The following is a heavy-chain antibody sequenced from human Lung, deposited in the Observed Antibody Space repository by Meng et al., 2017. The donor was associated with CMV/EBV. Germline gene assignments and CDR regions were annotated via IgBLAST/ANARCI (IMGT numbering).Heavy chain of an antibody. CDR2: GYWNNDN. J-gene: IGHJ2*01. V-gene: IGHV2-5*01. CDR3: TQYGDYRFGWYFDL. D-gene: IGHD4-17*01. Sequence: FSGFSLNTAGLGVGWVRQPPGKAPEWLALGYWNNDNRYSPSLRNRLTITKDTSKNQAVLTMSNMDPVDTATYCCTQYGDYRFGWYFDLWGRGTLVTVSS. CDR1: GFSLNTAGLG.